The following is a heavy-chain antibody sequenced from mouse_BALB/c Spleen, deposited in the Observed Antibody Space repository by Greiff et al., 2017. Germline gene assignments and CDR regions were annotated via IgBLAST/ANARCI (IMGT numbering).Heavy chain of an antibody. J-gene: IGHJ4*01. CDR2: IWSGGST. Sequence: VQLQQSGPGLVQPSQSLSITCTVSGFSLTSYGVHWVRQSPGKGLEWLGVIWSGGSTDYNAAFISRLSISKDNSKSLVFFKMNSLQANDTAIYYCARRGTYDGYYAMDYWGQGTSVTVSS. V-gene: IGHV2-2*02. CDR1: GFSLTSYG. CDR3: ARRGTYDGYYAMDY. D-gene: IGHD2-3*01.